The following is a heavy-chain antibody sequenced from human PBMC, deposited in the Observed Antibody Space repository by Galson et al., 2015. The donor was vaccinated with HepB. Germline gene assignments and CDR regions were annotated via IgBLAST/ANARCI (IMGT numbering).Heavy chain of an antibody. V-gene: IGHV3-13*04. D-gene: IGHD3-22*01. CDR1: QFTFSNYD. CDR2: IGRAGDT. Sequence: SLRLSCAASQFTFSNYDMHWVRQVSGKGLEWVAAIGRAGDTYYADSVKGRFTISRENALRSFYLQMNSLSAGDTAVYYCARLMYDSTGYHYAYWGQGTLVTVSS. J-gene: IGHJ4*02. CDR3: ARLMYDSTGYHYAY.